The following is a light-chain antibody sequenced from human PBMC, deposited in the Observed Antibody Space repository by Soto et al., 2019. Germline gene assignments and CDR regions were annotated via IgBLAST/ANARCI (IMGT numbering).Light chain of an antibody. V-gene: IGKV3-20*01. CDR2: GST. CDR1: PSVGSS. Sequence: EIVLPQSPGTLSLYPGESATLSCRASPSVGSSLAWYHHNPGQAPRLLIYGSTGRATGIPDRFSGSGSGTDFTLTISRLAPEDFAVYYCQQYDNLPRTFGQGTKVEI. CDR3: QQYDNLPRT. J-gene: IGKJ1*01.